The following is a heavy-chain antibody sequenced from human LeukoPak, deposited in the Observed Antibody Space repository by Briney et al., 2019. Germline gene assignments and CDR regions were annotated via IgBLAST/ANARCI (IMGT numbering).Heavy chain of an antibody. CDR1: GFTVNSNY. Sequence: GGSLRLSCAASGFTVNSNYMSWVRQAPGKGLEWVSTISGSGATTYHADSVKGRFTISRDNSKNTLYLQMNSLRVEDTAVYYCARRGDSGGYFDYWGQGTLVTVSS. V-gene: IGHV3-23*01. CDR3: ARRGDSGGYFDY. J-gene: IGHJ4*02. CDR2: ISGSGATT. D-gene: IGHD3-22*01.